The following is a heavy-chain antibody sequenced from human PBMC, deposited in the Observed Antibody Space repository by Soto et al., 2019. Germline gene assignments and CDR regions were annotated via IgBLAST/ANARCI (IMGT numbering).Heavy chain of an antibody. Sequence: QVQLVQSGAEVKKPGSSVKFSCKASGGTFSSYAISWVRQAPGQGLEWMGGSIPIFGTANYAQKFQGRVTITADEPTSTGYLELSSLRSEDTAVYYFARHIPYCYGIYVWVQGTTVTVSS. V-gene: IGHV1-69*01. CDR1: GGTFSSYA. CDR2: SIPIFGTA. CDR3: ARHIPYCYGIYV. J-gene: IGHJ6*02. D-gene: IGHD2-2*02.